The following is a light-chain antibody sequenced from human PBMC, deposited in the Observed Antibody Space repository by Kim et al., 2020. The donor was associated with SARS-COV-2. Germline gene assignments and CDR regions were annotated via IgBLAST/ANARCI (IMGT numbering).Light chain of an antibody. J-gene: IGKJ5*01. CDR2: AAS. CDR3: QKYDNVPHT. V-gene: IGKV1-27*01. CDR1: QDISIY. Sequence: DIQMTQSPSSLSVSVGDTVTITCRASQDISIYLAWYQQKPGKVPKLLISAASTLQSGVPSRFSGSGSGTDFTLTISSLQPEDIATYFCQKYDNVPHTFGQGTRLEIK.